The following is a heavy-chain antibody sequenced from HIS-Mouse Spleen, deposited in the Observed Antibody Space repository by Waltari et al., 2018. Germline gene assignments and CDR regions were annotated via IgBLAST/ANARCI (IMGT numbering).Heavy chain of an antibody. Sequence: QLQLQESGPGLVKPSETLSLTCTVSGCSISSSSYYWGWIRQPPGKGLEWIGSIYYSGSTYYNPSLKSRVTISVDKSKNQFSLKLSSVTAADTAVYYCAREIPYSSSWYDWYFDLWGRGTLVTVSS. J-gene: IGHJ2*01. CDR1: GCSISSSSYY. D-gene: IGHD6-13*01. V-gene: IGHV4-39*07. CDR2: IYYSGST. CDR3: AREIPYSSSWYDWYFDL.